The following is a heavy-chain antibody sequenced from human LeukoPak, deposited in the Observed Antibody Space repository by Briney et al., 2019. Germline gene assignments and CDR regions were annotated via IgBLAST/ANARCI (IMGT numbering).Heavy chain of an antibody. CDR3: AREGPDTGGFPFDY. Sequence: PSETLSLTCTVSGGSISSYYWSWIRQPPGKGLEWIGYIYYSGSTNYNPSLKSRVTISVDTSKNQFSLKLSSVTAADTAVYYCAREGPDTGGFPFDYWGQGTLVTVSS. D-gene: IGHD2-8*02. V-gene: IGHV4-59*01. CDR1: GGSISSYY. J-gene: IGHJ4*02. CDR2: IYYSGST.